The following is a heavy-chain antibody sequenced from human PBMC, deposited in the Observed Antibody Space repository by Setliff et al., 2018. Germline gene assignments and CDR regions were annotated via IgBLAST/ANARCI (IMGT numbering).Heavy chain of an antibody. CDR3: ARRNYRTALDY. CDR1: GFTFSTYS. Sequence: GGSLRLSCAASGFTFSTYSMNWVRQAPGKGLEWVSGISWSSGSIAYADSVKGRFSISRDNAKNSLYLQMNSLRAEDTAVYFCARRNYRTALDYWGQGTLVTVSS. D-gene: IGHD3-16*02. J-gene: IGHJ4*02. V-gene: IGHV3-21*04. CDR2: ISWSSGSI.